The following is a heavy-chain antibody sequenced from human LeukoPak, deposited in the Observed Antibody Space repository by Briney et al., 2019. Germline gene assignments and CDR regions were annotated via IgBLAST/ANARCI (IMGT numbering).Heavy chain of an antibody. Sequence: SETLSLTCTVSGGSISSSSYYWGWIRQPPGKGLEWIGSIYCSGSTYYNPSLKSRVTISVDTSKNQFSLKLSSVTAADTAVYYCARLIAVAGYIDYWGQGTLVTVSS. V-gene: IGHV4-39*01. CDR2: IYCSGST. CDR1: GGSISSSSYY. D-gene: IGHD6-19*01. J-gene: IGHJ4*02. CDR3: ARLIAVAGYIDY.